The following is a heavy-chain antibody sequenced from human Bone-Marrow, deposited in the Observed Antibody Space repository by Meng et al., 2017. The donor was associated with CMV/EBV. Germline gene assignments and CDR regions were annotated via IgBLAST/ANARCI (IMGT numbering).Heavy chain of an antibody. CDR3: ASTTTIFGVVRGFDP. D-gene: IGHD3-3*01. V-gene: IGHV4-4*02. Sequence: GGSISSSNWWSWVRQPPGKGLEWIGEIYHSGSTNYNPSLKSRVTISVDKSKNQFSLKLSSVTAADTAVYYCASTTTIFGVVRGFDPWGQGTLVTVSS. J-gene: IGHJ5*02. CDR1: GGSISSSNW. CDR2: IYHSGST.